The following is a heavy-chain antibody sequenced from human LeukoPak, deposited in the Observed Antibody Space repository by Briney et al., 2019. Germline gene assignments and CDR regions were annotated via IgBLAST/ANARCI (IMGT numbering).Heavy chain of an antibody. D-gene: IGHD3-9*01. CDR1: GFTFNTFN. CDR2: ITSGSDYI. Sequence: GGSLRLSCAASGFTFNTFNMNWVRQAPGKGLEWVSSITSGSDYIYYADSVKGRFTTSRDNAKNSLSLQLNSLRVEGTAVYYCARGHYDVLAASYKWTPDYWGQGTLVTVSS. CDR3: ARGHYDVLAASYKWTPDY. V-gene: IGHV3-21*01. J-gene: IGHJ4*02.